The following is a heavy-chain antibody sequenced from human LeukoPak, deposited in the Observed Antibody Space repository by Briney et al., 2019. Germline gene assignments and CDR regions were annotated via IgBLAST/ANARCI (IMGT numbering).Heavy chain of an antibody. CDR1: GFTFSSYS. D-gene: IGHD6-13*01. V-gene: IGHV3-21*01. CDR2: ISSSSSYI. CDR3: ARAGYSSSWSTRTVYYYMDV. Sequence: PGGSLRLSCAASGFTFSSYSMNWVRQAPGKGLEWVSSISSSSSYIYYADSVKGRFTISRDNAKNSLYLQMNSLRAEDTAVYYCARAGYSSSWSTRTVYYYMDVWGKGTTVTVSS. J-gene: IGHJ6*03.